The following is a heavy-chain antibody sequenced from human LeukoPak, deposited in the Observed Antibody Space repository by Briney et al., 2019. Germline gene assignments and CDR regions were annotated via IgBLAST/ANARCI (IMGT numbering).Heavy chain of an antibody. D-gene: IGHD6-19*01. V-gene: IGHV3-30*04. CDR2: ISYDGSNQ. J-gene: IGHJ4*02. CDR1: GFTFSNYA. Sequence: GGSLRLSCAASGFTFSNYAMHWARQAPGKGMEWVAVISYDGSNQEYADSVKGLFIISRDNSKATLYLQMNFLRTEDTALYYCARERGSGWYYLDYWGQGALVTVSS. CDR3: ARERGSGWYYLDY.